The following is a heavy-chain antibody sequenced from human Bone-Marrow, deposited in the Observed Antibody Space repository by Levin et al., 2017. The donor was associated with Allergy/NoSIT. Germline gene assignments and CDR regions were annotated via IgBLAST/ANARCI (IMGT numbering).Heavy chain of an antibody. Sequence: SLKISCAASGFTFDVYSMHWVRQAPGKGLEWVSIISWNSDYIGYADSVKGRLTISRDNAKNVLSLQMNSLRPEDTALYYCAKGGHSSGYWSHALDVWGQGTMVTVSS. D-gene: IGHD3-22*01. CDR1: GFTFDVYS. J-gene: IGHJ3*01. V-gene: IGHV3-9*01. CDR2: ISWNSDYI. CDR3: AKGGHSSGYWSHALDV.